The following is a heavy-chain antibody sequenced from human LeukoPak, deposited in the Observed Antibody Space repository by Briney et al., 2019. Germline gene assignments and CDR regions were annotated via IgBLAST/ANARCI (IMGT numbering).Heavy chain of an antibody. J-gene: IGHJ4*02. CDR2: ISGSGGST. V-gene: IGHV3-23*01. D-gene: IGHD5-24*01. CDR3: ARGFFGALVEMATITAPSLDY. CDR1: GFTFSSYA. Sequence: GGSLRLSCAASGFTFSSYAMSWVRQAPGKGLEWVSAISGSGGSTYYADSVKGRFTISRDNSKTTLYLQMNSLRAEDTAVYYCARGFFGALVEMATITAPSLDYWGQGTLVTVSS.